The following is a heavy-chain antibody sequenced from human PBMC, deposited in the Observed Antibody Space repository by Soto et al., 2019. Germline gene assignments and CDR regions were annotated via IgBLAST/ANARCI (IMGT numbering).Heavy chain of an antibody. J-gene: IGHJ6*03. V-gene: IGHV4-34*01. CDR3: ARGGAGAGTDYYYFYYMDV. D-gene: IGHD1-1*01. Sequence: PSETLSLTCAAYGASFTGYYWTWIRQSPGKGLEWIGEINHSGSTNYNPSLKSRVIISVDMSKNQFSLDLSSVTAADTAIYYCARGGAGAGTDYYYFYYMDVWAKGTPVTVSS. CDR1: GASFTGYY. CDR2: INHSGST.